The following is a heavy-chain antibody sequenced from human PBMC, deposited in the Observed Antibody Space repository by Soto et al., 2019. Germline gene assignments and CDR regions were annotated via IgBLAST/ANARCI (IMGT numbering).Heavy chain of an antibody. CDR3: ARDVWFGGSYYYYGMDV. CDR1: GFTFSSYE. CDR2: ISSSGSTI. V-gene: IGHV3-48*03. D-gene: IGHD3-16*01. Sequence: SLRLSCAASGFTFSSYEMNWVRQAPGKGLEWVSYISSSGSTIYYADSVKGRFTISRDNAKNSLYLQMNSLRAEDTAVYYCARDVWFGGSYYYYGMDVWGQGTTVTVSS. J-gene: IGHJ6*02.